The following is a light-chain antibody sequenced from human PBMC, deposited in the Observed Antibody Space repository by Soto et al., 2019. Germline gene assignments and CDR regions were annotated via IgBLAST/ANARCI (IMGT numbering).Light chain of an antibody. J-gene: IGKJ5*01. CDR2: AAS. CDR3: QQYYSYPT. Sequence: DIQMTQSPSSLSASVGDRVTITCRASQSINNYLSWYQQKSGKAPDRLIFAASTLASGVPSRFSGSGSGTDFTLTISCLQSEDFATYYCQQYYSYPTFGQGTRLEIK. V-gene: IGKV1-39*01. CDR1: QSINNY.